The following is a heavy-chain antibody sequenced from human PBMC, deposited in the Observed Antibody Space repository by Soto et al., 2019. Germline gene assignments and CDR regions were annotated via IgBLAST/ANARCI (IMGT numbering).Heavy chain of an antibody. CDR2: IYWDDDK. J-gene: IGHJ4*02. V-gene: IGHV2-5*02. CDR1: GFSLSTSGVG. D-gene: IGHD1-7*01. Sequence: QITLKESGPTLVKPTQTLTLTCTFSGFSLSTSGVGVGWIRQPPGKALEWLALIYWDDDKRYSPSLKSRLTITKDTSKNQVVLTMTNMDPVDTATYYCAHSFTGTTWVLRKEYYFDYWGQGTLVTVSS. CDR3: AHSFTGTTWVLRKEYYFDY.